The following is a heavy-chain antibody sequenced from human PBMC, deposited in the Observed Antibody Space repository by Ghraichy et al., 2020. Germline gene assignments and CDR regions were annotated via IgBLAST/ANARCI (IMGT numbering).Heavy chain of an antibody. CDR2: YNHMGGI. J-gene: IGHJ4*02. V-gene: IGHV4-34*01. Sequence: SETLSLTCAVYGLSFTDNYWTWIRQPPGKGLEWFGEYNHMGGIKYNPSLSGRVSISLDTSNREVSLKVSPVSAADTAVYYCVTSKWFGIFPDYWGQGTLVTVSS. D-gene: IGHD3-10*01. CDR1: GLSFTDNY. CDR3: VTSKWFGIFPDY.